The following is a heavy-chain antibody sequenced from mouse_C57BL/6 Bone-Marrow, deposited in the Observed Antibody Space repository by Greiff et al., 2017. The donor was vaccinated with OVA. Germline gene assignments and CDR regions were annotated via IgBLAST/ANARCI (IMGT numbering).Heavy chain of an antibody. J-gene: IGHJ2*01. CDR2: INPSSGYT. V-gene: IGHV1-4*01. CDR3: ARWGRRGYFDY. CDR1: GYTFTSYT. D-gene: IGHD2-12*01. Sequence: QVQLQQSGAELARPGASVKMSCKASGYTFTSYTMHWVKQRPGQGLEWIGYINPSSGYTKYNQKFKDKATLTADKSSSTAYMQLSSLTSEDSAVYYCARWGRRGYFDYWGQGTTLTVSS.